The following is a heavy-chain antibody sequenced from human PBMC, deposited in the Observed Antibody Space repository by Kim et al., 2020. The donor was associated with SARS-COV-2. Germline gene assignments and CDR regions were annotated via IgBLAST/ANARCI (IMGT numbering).Heavy chain of an antibody. Sequence: SETLSLTCAVYGGSFSGYYWSWIRQPPGKGLEWIGEINHSGSTNYNPSLKSRVTISVDTSKNQFSLKLSSVTAADTAVYYCARGAYCSGGSCYSRDTYYYGMDVWGQGTTVTVSS. CDR1: GGSFSGYY. CDR3: ARGAYCSGGSCYSRDTYYYGMDV. V-gene: IGHV4-34*01. D-gene: IGHD2-15*01. CDR2: INHSGST. J-gene: IGHJ6*02.